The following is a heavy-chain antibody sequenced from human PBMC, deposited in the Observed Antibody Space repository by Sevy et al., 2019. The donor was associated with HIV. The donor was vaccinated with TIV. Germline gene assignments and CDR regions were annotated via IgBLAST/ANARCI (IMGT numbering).Heavy chain of an antibody. CDR2: ISITGGST. CDR1: GFSFSIYW. Sequence: GGSLRLSCAASGFSFSIYWMSWVRQAPGKGLEWVSVISITGGSTYYADSVKGRFTISRDNSNNTLYLQMNTLRAEDTAVYYCAKDRVSGTYYTGDFDYWGQGTLVTVSS. CDR3: AKDRVSGTYYTGDFDY. V-gene: IGHV3-23*01. D-gene: IGHD3-10*01. J-gene: IGHJ4*02.